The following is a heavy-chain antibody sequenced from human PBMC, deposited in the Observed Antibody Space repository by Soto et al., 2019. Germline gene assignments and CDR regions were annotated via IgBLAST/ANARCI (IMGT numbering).Heavy chain of an antibody. J-gene: IGHJ3*02. CDR3: AKPCTTGTTLVAFDI. V-gene: IGHV3-23*01. CDR1: AFTINRYA. D-gene: IGHD1-1*01. Sequence: GRSRRRGCAGSAFTINRYALSLVRQAPGKGLAWVSAISGSGGSTYYADSVKGRFTISRDNSKNTLYLQMNSLRAEDTAVYYCAKPCTTGTTLVAFDIWGQGTMVTVSS. CDR2: ISGSGGST.